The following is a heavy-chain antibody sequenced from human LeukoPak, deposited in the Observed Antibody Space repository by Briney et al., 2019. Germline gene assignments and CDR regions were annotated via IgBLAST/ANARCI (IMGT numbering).Heavy chain of an antibody. J-gene: IGHJ4*02. Sequence: SETLSLTCAIYGGSFSNYYWSWIRLSPGKGLEWIGEINHGGSTNYNPSLKSRVTISVDTSKNQFSLKLSSVTAADTAVYYCARQRFRSVGPDYWGQGTLVTVSS. D-gene: IGHD1-26*01. CDR2: INHGGST. CDR1: GGSFSNYY. V-gene: IGHV4-34*01. CDR3: ARQRFRSVGPDY.